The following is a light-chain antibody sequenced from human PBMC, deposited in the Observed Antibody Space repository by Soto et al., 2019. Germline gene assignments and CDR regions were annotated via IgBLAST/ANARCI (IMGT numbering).Light chain of an antibody. CDR1: SSNIGSHT. V-gene: IGLV1-44*01. Sequence: QSVLTQPPSASGTPGQTIAISCSGGSSNIGSHTVNWYQQLPGTAPRLLIYSNTQRPSGVHERFSGSKSGTSASLAISGLQFENEGDYYCAAWDDSLNGVVFGGGTKLTVL. CDR3: AAWDDSLNGVV. CDR2: SNT. J-gene: IGLJ2*01.